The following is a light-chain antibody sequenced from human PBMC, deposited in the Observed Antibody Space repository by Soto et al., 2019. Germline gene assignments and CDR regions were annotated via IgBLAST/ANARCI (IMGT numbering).Light chain of an antibody. CDR2: DVT. CDR1: GDDVGAYNY. Sequence: QSALTQPRSVSGSPGQSVTISCTGTGDDVGAYNYVSWYQQHPGRPPKLMIYDVTKWPSGVLERFSGSKSGNTASLTISGLQAEDEADYFCCSYAGGYIYLFGTGTKVTVL. CDR3: CSYAGGYIYL. J-gene: IGLJ1*01. V-gene: IGLV2-11*01.